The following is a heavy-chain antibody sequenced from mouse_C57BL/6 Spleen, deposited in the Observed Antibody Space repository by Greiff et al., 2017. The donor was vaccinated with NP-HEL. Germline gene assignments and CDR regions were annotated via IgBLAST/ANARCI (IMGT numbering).Heavy chain of an antibody. V-gene: IGHV1-52*01. D-gene: IGHD1-1*01. CDR2: IDPSDSET. Sequence: QVQLQQPGAELVRPGSSVKLSCKASGYTFTSYWMHWVKQRPIQGLEWIGNIDPSDSETHYNQKFKDKATLTVDKSSSTAYMQLSSLTSEDSAVDYCAREGITTVEYYFDYWGQGTTLTVSS. CDR1: GYTFTSYW. CDR3: AREGITTVEYYFDY. J-gene: IGHJ2*01.